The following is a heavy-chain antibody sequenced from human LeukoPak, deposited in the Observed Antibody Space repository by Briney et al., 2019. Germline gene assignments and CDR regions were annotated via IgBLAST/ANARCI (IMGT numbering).Heavy chain of an antibody. CDR1: GGSISSFY. CDR3: ARGDPTGRPGIGFDF. J-gene: IGHJ4*02. CDR2: FHATRST. D-gene: IGHD1-26*01. Sequence: SDTLSLTCTVCGGSISSFYWSWIRQPPGKGLEWIGFFHATRSTNYNPSLKSRVSISVDTSKNQVSLGLNSVTAADTAVYYCARGDPTGRPGIGFDFWGQGTLVTVSS. V-gene: IGHV4-59*07.